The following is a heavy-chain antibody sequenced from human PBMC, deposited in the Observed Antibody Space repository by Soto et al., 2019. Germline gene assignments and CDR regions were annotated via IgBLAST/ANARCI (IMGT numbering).Heavy chain of an antibody. CDR3: ARVSVLQLEDYYYYGMDV. Sequence: SVKVSCKASGGTFSSYAISWVRQAPGQGLEWMGGIIPIFGTANYAQKFQGRVTITADKSTSTAYMELSSLRSEDTAVYYCARVSVLQLEDYYYYGMDVWGQGTRVTVSS. D-gene: IGHD6-6*01. CDR2: IIPIFGTA. V-gene: IGHV1-69*06. CDR1: GGTFSSYA. J-gene: IGHJ6*02.